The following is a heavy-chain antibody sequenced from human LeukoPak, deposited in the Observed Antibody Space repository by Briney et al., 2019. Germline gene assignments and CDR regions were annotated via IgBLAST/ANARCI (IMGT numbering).Heavy chain of an antibody. J-gene: IGHJ2*01. CDR1: GDSISSYF. CDR3: ARRALDNWYFDV. CDR2: INYSGST. Sequence: NPSETLSLTCTVSGDSISSYFWSWMRQPPGNLLDWIAYINYSGSTNSNPSLKSQVTISVDTSKDAFSLRLGSVTASDTAVYYCARRALDNWYFDVWGRGTLVTVSS. V-gene: IGHV4-59*08. D-gene: IGHD4/OR15-4a*01.